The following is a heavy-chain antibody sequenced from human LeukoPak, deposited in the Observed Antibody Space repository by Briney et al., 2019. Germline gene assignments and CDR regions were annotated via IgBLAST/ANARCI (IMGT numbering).Heavy chain of an antibody. J-gene: IGHJ5*02. CDR3: ARRGDDCSSTSCYYYGGYNWFDP. CDR2: IYYSGST. D-gene: IGHD2-2*01. Sequence: SETLSLTCTVSGGSISSYYWSWIRQPPGKGLEWIGYIYYSGSTNYNPSLKSRVTISVDTSKNQFSLKLSSVTAADTAVYYCARRGDDCSSTSCYYYGGYNWFDPWGQGTLVTLSS. V-gene: IGHV4-59*01. CDR1: GGSISSYY.